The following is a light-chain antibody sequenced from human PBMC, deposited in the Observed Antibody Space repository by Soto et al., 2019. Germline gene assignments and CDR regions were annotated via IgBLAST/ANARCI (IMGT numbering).Light chain of an antibody. V-gene: IGKV1-5*01. J-gene: IGKJ4*01. CDR2: DAF. CDR1: QSISSW. CDR3: QQYNSYSPLT. Sequence: DIQMTQSPSSLSASVGDRVTITCRASQSISSWLAWYQQKPGKAPKLLIFDAFGLESGVPSRFSGSRSGTEFTLTISSLQPDDYATYYCQQYNSYSPLTFGGGTKVEIK.